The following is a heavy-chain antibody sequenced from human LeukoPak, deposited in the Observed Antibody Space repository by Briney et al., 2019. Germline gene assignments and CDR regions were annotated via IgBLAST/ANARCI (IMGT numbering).Heavy chain of an antibody. Sequence: SETLSLTCTVSGGSISSTSYYWGWIRQPPGRGLEWIASIYYSGTTYYNPSLKSRVTISVDTSKNQFSLKLSSVSAPDTAVYYCARQISSGTQPCDWFDPWGQGTLVTVSS. CDR1: GGSISSTSYY. CDR3: ARQISSGTQPCDWFDP. D-gene: IGHD6-19*01. CDR2: IYYSGTT. J-gene: IGHJ5*02. V-gene: IGHV4-39*01.